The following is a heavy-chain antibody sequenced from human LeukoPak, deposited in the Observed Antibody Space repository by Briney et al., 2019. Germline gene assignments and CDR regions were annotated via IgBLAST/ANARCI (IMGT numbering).Heavy chain of an antibody. Sequence: GGSLRLSCTVSGFTFGDYAMNWVCQAPGKGLEWVGFTRSKAYGGTTEYAASVKGRFTISRDDSKSIAYLQMNSLKIEDTAVYYCTRTKWELNMYYFDYWGQGTLVTVSS. CDR3: TRTKWELNMYYFDY. CDR1: GFTFGDYA. V-gene: IGHV3-49*04. J-gene: IGHJ4*02. CDR2: TRSKAYGGTT. D-gene: IGHD1-26*01.